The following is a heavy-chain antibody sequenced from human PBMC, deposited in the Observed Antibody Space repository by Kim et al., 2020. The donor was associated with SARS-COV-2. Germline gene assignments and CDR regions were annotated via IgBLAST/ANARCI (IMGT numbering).Heavy chain of an antibody. D-gene: IGHD4-17*01. Sequence: SETLSLTCAVYGGSFSGYYWSWIRQPPGKGLEWIGEINHSGSTNYNPSLKSRVTISVDTSKNQFSLKLSSVTAADTAVYYCARRRGDSRLWYFDLWGRGTLVTVSS. CDR1: GGSFSGYY. CDR2: INHSGST. V-gene: IGHV4-34*01. CDR3: ARRRGDSRLWYFDL. J-gene: IGHJ2*01.